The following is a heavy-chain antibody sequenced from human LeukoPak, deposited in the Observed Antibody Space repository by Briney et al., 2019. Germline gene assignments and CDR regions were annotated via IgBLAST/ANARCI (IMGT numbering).Heavy chain of an antibody. D-gene: IGHD3-10*01. V-gene: IGHV3-33*01. CDR1: GFPLSDYG. CDR2: ISSDGTIK. CDR3: ARDILPSGSRAFDI. Sequence: PWGSLSLSCAVSGFPLSDYGIHWVRQAPGKGLEWVTIISSDGTIKYADSVKGRFTVSRDSSKNAVYLQMNSLRAEDTAVYYCARDILPSGSRAFDIGGQGTMVTVAS. J-gene: IGHJ3*02.